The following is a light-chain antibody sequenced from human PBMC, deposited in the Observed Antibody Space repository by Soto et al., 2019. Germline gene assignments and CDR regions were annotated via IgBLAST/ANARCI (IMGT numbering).Light chain of an antibody. CDR2: GAS. J-gene: IGKJ1*01. CDR3: QQYNNWPPKT. CDR1: QSVSSN. Sequence: EIVMTQSPATLSVSPGERATLSCRASQSVSSNLAWYQQKPGPAPRLPIYGASTRATGIPARFSGSGSGTEFTLTISSLQSEDFAVYYCQQYNNWPPKTFGQGTKVDIK. V-gene: IGKV3-15*01.